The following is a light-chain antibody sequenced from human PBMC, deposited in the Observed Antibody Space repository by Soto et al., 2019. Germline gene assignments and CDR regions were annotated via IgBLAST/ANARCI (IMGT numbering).Light chain of an antibody. J-gene: IGKJ5*01. CDR1: QNINNH. V-gene: IGKV1-33*01. CDR2: DAS. CDR3: QQYDSLPLT. Sequence: DIHMTQSLSSLSASVGERVTLTCQASQNINNHLNWYQQKPGRAPKLLIYDASNLEAGVPSRFRGSGSGTDFALTISSLEPEDIATYYCQQYDSLPLTFGQGTRLEIK.